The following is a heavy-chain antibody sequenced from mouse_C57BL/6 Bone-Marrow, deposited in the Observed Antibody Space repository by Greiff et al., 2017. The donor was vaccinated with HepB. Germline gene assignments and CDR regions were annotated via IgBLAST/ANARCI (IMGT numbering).Heavy chain of an antibody. CDR2: IDPETGGT. V-gene: IGHV1-15*01. Sequence: QVQLQQSGAELVRPGASVTLSCKASGYTFTDYEMHWVKQTPVHGLEWIGAIDPETGGTAYNQKFKGKAILTADKSSSTAYMELRSLPSEYSAVYYCTRLVLRSFYYFDYCGQGTTLTVSS. J-gene: IGHJ2*01. D-gene: IGHD1-1*01. CDR3: TRLVLRSFYYFDY. CDR1: GYTFTDYE.